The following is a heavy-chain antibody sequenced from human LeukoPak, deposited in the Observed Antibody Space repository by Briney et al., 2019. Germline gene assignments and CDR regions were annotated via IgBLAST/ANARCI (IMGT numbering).Heavy chain of an antibody. V-gene: IGHV3-7*01. J-gene: IGHJ4*02. CDR3: GRELQSYYDSSGYSS. D-gene: IGHD3-22*01. CDR1: GFTFSSYW. CDR2: IKQDGSEK. Sequence: GGSLRLSCAASGFTFSSYWMSWVRQAPGKGLEWVANIKQDGSEKYYVDPVKGRFTISRDNAKNSLYLQMNSLRAEDTAVYYCGRELQSYYDSSGYSSWGQGTLVTVSS.